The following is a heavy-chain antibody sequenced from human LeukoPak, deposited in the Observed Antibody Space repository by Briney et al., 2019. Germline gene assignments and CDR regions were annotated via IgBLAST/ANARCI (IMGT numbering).Heavy chain of an antibody. CDR3: ARSIVGATLYFDY. Sequence: GGSLRLSCEASGFTFSDYYMSWIRQAPGKGLEWVSYISSSGSTIYYADSVKGRFTISRDNAKNSLYLQMNSLRAEDTAVYYCARSIVGATLYFDYWGQGTLVTVSS. J-gene: IGHJ4*02. CDR2: ISSSGSTI. CDR1: GFTFSDYY. V-gene: IGHV3-11*01. D-gene: IGHD1-26*01.